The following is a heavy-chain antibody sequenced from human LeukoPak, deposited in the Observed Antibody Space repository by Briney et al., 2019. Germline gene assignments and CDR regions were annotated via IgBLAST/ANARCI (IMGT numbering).Heavy chain of an antibody. D-gene: IGHD5-18*01. J-gene: IGHJ4*02. CDR1: GFTFSSYW. Sequence: GGSLKLSCAASGFTFSSYWMNWVRQAPGKGLDWVANIKQDGSEKYYVDSVKGRFTISRDNAKNSLYLQMNSLRAEDTAVYYCALLGYSYGAYYFDYWGQGTLVTVSS. V-gene: IGHV3-7*01. CDR2: IKQDGSEK. CDR3: ALLGYSYGAYYFDY.